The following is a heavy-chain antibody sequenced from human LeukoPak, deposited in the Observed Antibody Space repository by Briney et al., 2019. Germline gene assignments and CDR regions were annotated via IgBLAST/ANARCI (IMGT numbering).Heavy chain of an antibody. CDR3: ARDPSDHSYYYYMDV. Sequence: ASVKVSCKASGYTFTGYYMHWVRQAPGQGLEWMGWINPNSGGTNYAQKFQGRVTMTRDTSISTAYMELRSLRSDDTAVYYCARDPSDHSYYYYMDVWGKGTTVTVSS. CDR1: GYTFTGYY. V-gene: IGHV1-2*02. J-gene: IGHJ6*03. CDR2: INPNSGGT. D-gene: IGHD1-14*01.